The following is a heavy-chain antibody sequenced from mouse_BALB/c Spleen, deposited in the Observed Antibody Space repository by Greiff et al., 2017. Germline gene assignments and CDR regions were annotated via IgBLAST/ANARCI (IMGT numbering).Heavy chain of an antibody. J-gene: IGHJ3*01. V-gene: IGHV2-9*02. Sequence: QVQLQQSGPGLVAPSQSLSITCTVSGFSLTSYGVHWVRQPPGKGLEWLRVIWAGGSTNYNSALMSRLSISKDNSKSQVFLKMNSLQTDDTAMYYCARDGAPYWGQGTLVTVSA. CDR3: ARDGAPY. CDR2: IWAGGST. CDR1: GFSLTSYG.